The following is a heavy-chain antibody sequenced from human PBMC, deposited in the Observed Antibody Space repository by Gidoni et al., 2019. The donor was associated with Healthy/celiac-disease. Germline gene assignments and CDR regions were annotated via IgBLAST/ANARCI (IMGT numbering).Heavy chain of an antibody. CDR3: ASSYGGNSEVDY. CDR2: IKQDGSEK. Sequence: EVQLVEPGGGWVQLGGSLSLSCAASGFTFSSYWMSWVRQAPGKGLEWVANIKQDGSEKYYVDAVKGRFTISRDNANNSLYLQMNSLRAEDTAVYYCASSYGGNSEVDYWGQGTLVTVSS. J-gene: IGHJ4*02. CDR1: GFTFSSYW. D-gene: IGHD2-21*02. V-gene: IGHV3-7*01.